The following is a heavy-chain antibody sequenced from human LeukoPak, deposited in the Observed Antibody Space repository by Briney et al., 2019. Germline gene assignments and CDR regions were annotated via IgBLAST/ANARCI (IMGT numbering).Heavy chain of an antibody. CDR3: ATLPGGDDAFDI. D-gene: IGHD4-23*01. Sequence: SETLSLTCSVSGGSISSSYWSWIRQPAGQGLERIGRIYTSGTFNYNPSLTSRVTMSVDTSKNQFSLKLTSVTAADTAVYYCATLPGGDDAFDIWGQGTMVTVSS. V-gene: IGHV4-4*07. CDR2: IYTSGTF. CDR1: GGSISSSY. J-gene: IGHJ3*02.